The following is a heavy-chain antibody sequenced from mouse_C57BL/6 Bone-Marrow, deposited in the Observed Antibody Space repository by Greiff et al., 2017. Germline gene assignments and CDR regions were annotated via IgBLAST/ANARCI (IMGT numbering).Heavy chain of an antibody. Sequence: QVQLQQSGAELAKPGASVKLSCKASGYTFTSYWMHWVKQRPGQGLEWIGYINPSSGYPKSNQTFKDKATLTADKSSSTAYMQLSSLTYEDSAVYYCAPLMTTVVAPDDFDYWGQGTTLTVSS. D-gene: IGHD1-1*01. V-gene: IGHV1-7*01. J-gene: IGHJ2*01. CDR3: APLMTTVVAPDDFDY. CDR1: GYTFTSYW. CDR2: INPSSGYP.